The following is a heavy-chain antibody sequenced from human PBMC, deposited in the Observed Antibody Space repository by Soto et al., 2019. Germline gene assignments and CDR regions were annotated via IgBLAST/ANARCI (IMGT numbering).Heavy chain of an antibody. D-gene: IGHD6-19*01. J-gene: IGHJ4*02. V-gene: IGHV1-3*01. CDR1: GYTFTSYA. Sequence: ASVRVSCKASGYTFTSYAIHWVRQAPGQRLEWMGWINAGNGNTKYSQKFQDRVTITRDTSASTAYMELSSLRSEDTAVYYCARDLGGWPDYWGQGTLVTVSS. CDR3: ARDLGGWPDY. CDR2: INAGNGNT.